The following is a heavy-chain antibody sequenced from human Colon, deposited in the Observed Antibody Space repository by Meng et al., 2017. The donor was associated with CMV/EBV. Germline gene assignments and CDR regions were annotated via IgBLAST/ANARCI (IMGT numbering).Heavy chain of an antibody. CDR3: VRSSGWSLFDY. CDR2: IRSDGSAT. J-gene: IGHJ4*02. V-gene: IGHV1-2*02. Sequence: VPSSQSGAGVKEPGDSVKFSCKTSGYTFSDYYLHWVRQAPGQGLEWMGWIRSDGSATNYAQKFRGRVTMTRDASVSTAYMELSGLTSDDTAVYFCVRSSGWSLFDYWGPGALVTVSS. D-gene: IGHD6-19*01. CDR1: GYTFSDYY.